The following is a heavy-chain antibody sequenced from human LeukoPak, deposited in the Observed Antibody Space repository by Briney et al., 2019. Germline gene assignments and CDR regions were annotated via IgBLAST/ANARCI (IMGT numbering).Heavy chain of an antibody. CDR3: ARDFQGSSWNWFFDY. CDR2: IKQDGSEK. D-gene: IGHD6-13*01. V-gene: IGHV3-7*01. Sequence: GGSLRLSCAASGFTFSSYWMSWVRQAPGKGLEWVANIKQDGSEKYYVDSVKGRFTISRDNAKNSLYLQMNSLRAEDTAVYYCARDFQGSSWNWFFDYWGQGTLVTVSS. J-gene: IGHJ4*02. CDR1: GFTFSSYW.